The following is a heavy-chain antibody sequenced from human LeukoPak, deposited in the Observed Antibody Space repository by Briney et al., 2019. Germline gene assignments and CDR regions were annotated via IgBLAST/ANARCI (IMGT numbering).Heavy chain of an antibody. D-gene: IGHD3-9*01. CDR2: INPNSGGT. CDR3: ARALVNYDILTGSSLFDY. V-gene: IGHV1-2*02. CDR1: GYTFTGYY. Sequence: GASVKVSCKASGYTFTGYYMHWLRQAPGQGLEWMGWINPNSGGTNYAQKFQGRVTMTRDTSISTAYMELSRLRSDDTAVYYCARALVNYDILTGSSLFDYWGQGTLVTVSS. J-gene: IGHJ4*02.